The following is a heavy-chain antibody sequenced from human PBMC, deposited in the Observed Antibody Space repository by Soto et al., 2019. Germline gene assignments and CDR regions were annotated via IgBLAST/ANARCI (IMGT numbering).Heavy chain of an antibody. CDR1: GYTFTSYA. CDR2: INAGNGNT. D-gene: IGHD3-10*01. Sequence: ASVKVSCKASGYTFTSYAMHWVRQAPGQRLEWMGWINAGNGNTKYSQKFQGRVTITRDTSASTAYMELSSLRSEDTAVYYCARAPMVRGVLTYGMDVWGQGTTVTVSS. V-gene: IGHV1-3*01. J-gene: IGHJ6*02. CDR3: ARAPMVRGVLTYGMDV.